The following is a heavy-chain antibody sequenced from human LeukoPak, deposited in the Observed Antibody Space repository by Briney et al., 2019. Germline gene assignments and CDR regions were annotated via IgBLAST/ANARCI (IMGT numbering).Heavy chain of an antibody. D-gene: IGHD2-2*02. V-gene: IGHV3-30-3*01. CDR2: ISYDGSNE. Sequence: GGSLRLSCAASGFTFSTYAMHWVRQAPGKGLEWVTVISYDGSNEYYADSVKGRFTISRDNSKNTLYLQMNSLRVEDTAVYYCARDLGYCSSSSCYSRGLDYWGQGTLVIVSS. CDR3: ARDLGYCSSSSCYSRGLDY. CDR1: GFTFSTYA. J-gene: IGHJ4*02.